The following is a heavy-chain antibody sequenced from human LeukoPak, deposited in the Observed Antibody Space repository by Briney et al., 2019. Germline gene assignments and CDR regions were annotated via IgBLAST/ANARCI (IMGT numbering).Heavy chain of an antibody. CDR2: INSDGSST. J-gene: IGHJ4*02. CDR3: VQSSPTIDY. V-gene: IGHV3-74*01. Sequence: GGSLRLSCSASGCTFSNYWMHWVRQVPGKGLVWVSRINSDGSSTTYADSVKGRFTISRDNAKNTMYLQMNSLRVEDTAVYYCVQSSPTIDYWGQGTLITVSS. CDR1: GCTFSNYW. D-gene: IGHD5-12*01.